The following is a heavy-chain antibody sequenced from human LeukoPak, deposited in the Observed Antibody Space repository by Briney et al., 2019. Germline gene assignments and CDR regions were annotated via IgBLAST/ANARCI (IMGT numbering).Heavy chain of an antibody. V-gene: IGHV7-4-1*02. CDR2: INTNTGNP. D-gene: IGHD2-2*02. CDR3: ARGPSGNTNYNWFDP. J-gene: IGHJ5*02. Sequence: ASVKVSCKASGYTFTSYAMNWVRQAPGQGLEWMGCINTNTGNPTYAQGFTGRFVFSLDTSVSTAYLQISSLKAEDTAVYYCARGPSGNTNYNWFDPWGQGTLVTVSS. CDR1: GYTFTSYA.